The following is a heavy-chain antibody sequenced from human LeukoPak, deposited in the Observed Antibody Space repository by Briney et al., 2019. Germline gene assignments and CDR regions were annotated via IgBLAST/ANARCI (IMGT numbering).Heavy chain of an antibody. CDR3: ARNSPMGSYPLDY. D-gene: IGHD3-10*01. Sequence: GGSLRLSCSVSGFTFSSYWMSWVRQAPGKGLEWVANIKQDGSEKNYVDSVKGRFTISRDNAKNSVYLQMNNVRAEDTAVYYCARNSPMGSYPLDYWGQGTLVTVS. J-gene: IGHJ4*02. V-gene: IGHV3-7*03. CDR2: IKQDGSEK. CDR1: GFTFSSYW.